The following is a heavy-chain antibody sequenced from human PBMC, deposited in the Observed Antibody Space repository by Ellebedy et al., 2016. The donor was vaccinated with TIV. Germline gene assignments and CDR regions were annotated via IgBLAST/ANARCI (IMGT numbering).Heavy chain of an antibody. CDR2: ISSSSSYI. CDR3: ARGRFLEWFSAKGAKGYY. V-gene: IGHV3-21*01. J-gene: IGHJ4*02. Sequence: GESLKIFCAASGFTFSSYSMNWVRQAPGKGLEWVLVISSSSSYIYYADSVTGRFTISRNNAKNSLYLQMNSLRAEDTAVYYCARGRFLEWFSAKGAKGYYWGQGTLVTVST. CDR1: GFTFSSYS. D-gene: IGHD3-3*01.